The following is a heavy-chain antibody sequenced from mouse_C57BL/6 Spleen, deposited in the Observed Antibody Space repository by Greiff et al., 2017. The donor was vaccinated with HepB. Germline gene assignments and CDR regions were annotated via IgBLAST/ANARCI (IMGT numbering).Heavy chain of an antibody. CDR2: INPSNGGT. Sequence: QVQLQQPGTELVKPGASVKLSCKASGYTFTSYWMHWVKQRPGQGLEWIGNINPSNGGTNYNEKFKSKATLTVDKSSSTAYMQLSSLTSEDSAVYYCAREGYYGSSYELYFDVWGTGTTVTVSS. D-gene: IGHD1-1*01. CDR1: GYTFTSYW. V-gene: IGHV1-53*01. J-gene: IGHJ1*03. CDR3: AREGYYGSSYELYFDV.